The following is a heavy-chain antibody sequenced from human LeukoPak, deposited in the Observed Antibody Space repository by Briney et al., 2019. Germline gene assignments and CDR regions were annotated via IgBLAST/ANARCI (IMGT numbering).Heavy chain of an antibody. J-gene: IGHJ3*02. D-gene: IGHD1-26*01. CDR3: ARRMGATPVGNAFDI. CDR2: ISYDGSNK. CDR1: GFTFSNYA. V-gene: IGHV3-30-3*01. Sequence: PGRSLRLSCAASGFTFSNYAMHGARQAPGRGLGWMAIISYDGSNKDCADSVKGRFTISRDNSKNTLYLQVNGLRTEDTAVYYCARRMGATPVGNAFDIWGQGTMVSVSS.